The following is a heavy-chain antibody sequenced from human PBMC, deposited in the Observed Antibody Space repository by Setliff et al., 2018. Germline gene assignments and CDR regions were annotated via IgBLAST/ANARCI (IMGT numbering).Heavy chain of an antibody. CDR2: VYYSGTT. CDR3: AKGGTDSYFDF. J-gene: IGHJ4*02. V-gene: IGHV4-59*01. D-gene: IGHD1-1*01. Sequence: SETLSLTCTVSGGSISTYYWSWIRQPPGKGLEFIGYVYYSGTTNYDPSLKSRVTRSVDTSKNQFSLKLSSVTDADAAVYYCAKGGTDSYFDFWGQGTLVTVSS. CDR1: GGSISTYY.